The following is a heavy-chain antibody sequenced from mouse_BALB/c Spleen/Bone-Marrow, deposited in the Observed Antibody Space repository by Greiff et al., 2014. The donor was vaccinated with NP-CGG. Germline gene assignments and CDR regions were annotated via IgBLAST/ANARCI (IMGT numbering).Heavy chain of an antibody. J-gene: IGHJ3*01. CDR1: GFPFTTYW. Sequence: VQGVESGAELAKPGASVKMSCKASGFPFTTYWMHWFKQRPGQGLEWIGYIDPSTGHTEYNQNFKDKATLTADKSSSTAYTQLSSLTSEDSAVYYCARPYRYDKEFAYWGQGTLVTVSA. CDR3: ARPYRYDKEFAY. V-gene: IGHV1-7*01. D-gene: IGHD2-14*01. CDR2: IDPSTGHT.